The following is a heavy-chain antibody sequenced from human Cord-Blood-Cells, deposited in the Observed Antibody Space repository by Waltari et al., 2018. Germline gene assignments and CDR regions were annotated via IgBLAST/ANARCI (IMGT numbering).Heavy chain of an antibody. V-gene: IGHV1-3*01. J-gene: IGHJ4*02. CDR1: GYTFTSYA. CDR2: INAGNGNT. D-gene: IGHD5-18*01. CDR3: ARDHSYGYFYY. Sequence: QVQLVQSGAEVKKPGASVKVSCKASGYTFTSYAMHWVRQAPGQRLERMGWINAGNGNTKYSQKFQGRVTITRDTSASTAYMELSSLRSKDTAVYYCARDHSYGYFYYWGQGTPVTVSS.